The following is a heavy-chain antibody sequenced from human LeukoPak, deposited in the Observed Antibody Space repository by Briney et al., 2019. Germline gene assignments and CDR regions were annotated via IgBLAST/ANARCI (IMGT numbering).Heavy chain of an antibody. CDR1: GGSISSGDYY. J-gene: IGHJ4*02. CDR2: IYYSGST. D-gene: IGHD2-2*01. CDR3: ARVHQLLSYYFDY. V-gene: IGHV4-30-4*08. Sequence: SETLPLTCTVSGGSISSGDYYWSWIRQPPGKGLEWIGYIYYSGSTYYNPSLKSRVTISVDTSKNQFSLKLSSVTAADTAVYYCARVHQLLSYYFDYWGQGTLVTVSS.